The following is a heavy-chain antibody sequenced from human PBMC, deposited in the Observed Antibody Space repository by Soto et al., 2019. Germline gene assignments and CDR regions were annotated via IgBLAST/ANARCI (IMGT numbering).Heavy chain of an antibody. CDR2: INHSGST. J-gene: IGHJ4*02. CDR1: GGSFGGYY. V-gene: IGHV4-34*01. D-gene: IGHD2-2*01. Sequence: SETLSLTWAVCGGSFGGYYWSWIRQPPGKGLEWIGEINHSGSTNYNPSLKSRVTISVDTSKNQFSLKLSSVTAADTAVYYCARDRGMIVVVPAAHPTDPPFDYWGQGTLVTVSS. CDR3: ARDRGMIVVVPAAHPTDPPFDY.